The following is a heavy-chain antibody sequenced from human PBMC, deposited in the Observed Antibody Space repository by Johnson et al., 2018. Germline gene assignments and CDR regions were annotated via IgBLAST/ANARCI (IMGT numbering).Heavy chain of an antibody. Sequence: VQLQESGGGLVQXGGSLRLXCEVSGFTFSSYWMHWVRQPPGKGLVWVSRINTDGRSANYADFVQGRFSILRDNAKNTLYLEMKSLKAEDTAVYYCVRRNYWGQGVLVTVTS. CDR2: INTDGRSA. CDR3: VRRNY. J-gene: IGHJ4*02. V-gene: IGHV3-74*01. CDR1: GFTFSSYW.